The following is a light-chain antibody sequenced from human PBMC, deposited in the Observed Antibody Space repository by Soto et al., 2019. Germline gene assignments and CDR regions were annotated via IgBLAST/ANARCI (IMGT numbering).Light chain of an antibody. Sequence: ETVLTQSPGTLSLSPGESATVSCRASQSVTSNYLAWYQQKPGQAPRLLIYDAVYRATGIPDRFSGSGSGTDFTLTIRRLEPEDFAVYSCQQYGSSPPSIFGQGTRLEIK. CDR2: DAV. CDR1: QSVTSNY. CDR3: QQYGSSPPSI. J-gene: IGKJ5*01. V-gene: IGKV3-20*01.